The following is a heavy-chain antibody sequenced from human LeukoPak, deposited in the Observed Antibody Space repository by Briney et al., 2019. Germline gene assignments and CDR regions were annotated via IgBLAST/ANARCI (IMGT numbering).Heavy chain of an antibody. CDR2: FYYSGST. Sequence: SETLSLTCTVSGGSISSRPYCWGWIRQPPGKGLEWLGNFYYSGSTYYKPSLKSRVTISVDTSKNQSSLNLSSVTAADSAVYFCARLRWFGELGNWFDPWGQGTLVIVSS. CDR3: ARLRWFGELGNWFDP. J-gene: IGHJ5*02. D-gene: IGHD3-10*01. V-gene: IGHV4-39*07. CDR1: GGSISSRPYC.